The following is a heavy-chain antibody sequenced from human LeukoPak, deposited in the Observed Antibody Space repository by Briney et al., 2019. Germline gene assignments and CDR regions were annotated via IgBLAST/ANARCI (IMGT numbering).Heavy chain of an antibody. D-gene: IGHD1-26*01. Sequence: PISASGRSTYYADSVKGRFTISRDNSKNTLYLQMNSLRAEDTAVYYCARAGIPATLGYYYMDVWGKGTTVTVSS. CDR3: ARAGIPATLGYYYMDV. J-gene: IGHJ6*03. V-gene: IGHV3-23*01. CDR2: ISASGRST.